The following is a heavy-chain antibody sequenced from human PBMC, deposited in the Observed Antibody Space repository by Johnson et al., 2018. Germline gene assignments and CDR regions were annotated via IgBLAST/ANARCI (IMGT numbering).Heavy chain of an antibody. Sequence: VQLVESGGGLVQPGGSLRLSCAVSGFTVSSYPLHWVRQAPGKGLEWLSYISRSRGTSYYADSVKGRFTISRDNAKNSLYLQMNSLGAEDTAVYYCARDYRRQFDPWGQGTLVTVSS. CDR1: GFTVSSYP. CDR2: ISRSRGTS. V-gene: IGHV3-48*01. J-gene: IGHJ5*02. D-gene: IGHD1-1*01. CDR3: ARDYRRQFDP.